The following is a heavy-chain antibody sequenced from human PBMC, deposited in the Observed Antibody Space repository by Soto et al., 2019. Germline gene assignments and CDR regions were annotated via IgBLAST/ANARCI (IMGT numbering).Heavy chain of an antibody. Sequence: SETLSLTCTVSGGSVSSGSYYWSWIRQPPGKGLEWIGYIYYSGSTNYNPSLKSRVTISVDTSKNQFSLKLSSVTAADTAVYYCATYAVDTAMAPFDYWGQGTLVTVSS. D-gene: IGHD5-18*01. J-gene: IGHJ4*02. V-gene: IGHV4-61*01. CDR3: ATYAVDTAMAPFDY. CDR1: GGSVSSGSYY. CDR2: IYYSGST.